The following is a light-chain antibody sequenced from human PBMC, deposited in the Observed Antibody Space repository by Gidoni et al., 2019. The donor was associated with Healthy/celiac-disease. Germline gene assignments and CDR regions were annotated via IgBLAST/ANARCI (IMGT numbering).Light chain of an antibody. CDR1: QSISSW. CDR2: DAS. Sequence: DIQMTQSPSTLSASVGDRVTITCRASQSISSWLAWYQQKPGKAPKLLIYDASSLESGVPSRFSGSGSGTEFTLTISSLQPDDFATYYCQQYNSYPPTWTFXXXTKVEIK. CDR3: QQYNSYPPTWT. V-gene: IGKV1-5*01. J-gene: IGKJ1*01.